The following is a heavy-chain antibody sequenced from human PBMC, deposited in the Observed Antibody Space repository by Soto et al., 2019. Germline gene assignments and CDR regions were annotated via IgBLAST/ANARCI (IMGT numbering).Heavy chain of an antibody. V-gene: IGHV3-64*01. CDR1: GFTFSRYA. Sequence: EVQLVESGGGLVQPGGSLRLSCAASGFTFSRYAMHWVRQAPGKGLEYVSTISSNGGSTYYANSVKGRFTISRDNSKNTLYLQMGSLRAEGMAVYYCARDFHYGMDVWGQGTTVTVSS. CDR3: ARDFHYGMDV. J-gene: IGHJ6*02. CDR2: ISSNGGST.